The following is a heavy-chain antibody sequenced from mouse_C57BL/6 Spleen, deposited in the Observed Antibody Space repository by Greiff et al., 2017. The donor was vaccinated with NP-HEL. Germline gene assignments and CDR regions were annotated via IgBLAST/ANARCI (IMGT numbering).Heavy chain of an antibody. J-gene: IGHJ4*01. V-gene: IGHV1-20*01. CDR3: ARIYYGNYDYAMDY. CDR1: GYSFTGYF. D-gene: IGHD2-1*01. Sequence: VQLQQSGPELVKPGDSVKISCKASGYSFTGYFMNWVMQSHGKSLEWIGRINPYNGDTFYNQKFKGKATLTVDKSSSTAHMELRSLTSEDSAVYYCARIYYGNYDYAMDYWGQGTSVTVSS. CDR2: INPYNGDT.